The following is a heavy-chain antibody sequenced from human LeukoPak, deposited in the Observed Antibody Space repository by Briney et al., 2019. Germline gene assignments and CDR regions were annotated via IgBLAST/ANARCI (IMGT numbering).Heavy chain of an antibody. D-gene: IGHD6-19*01. CDR2: IYHSGST. V-gene: IGHV4-59*12. Sequence: SETLSLTCTVSGGSISSYYWSWIRQPPGKGLEWIGYIYHSGSTNYNPSVKRRVTISVDTSKNQFSLKLSSVTAADTDVYYCARDIAVAGPDFYFDYWGQGTLVTVSS. J-gene: IGHJ4*02. CDR3: ARDIAVAGPDFYFDY. CDR1: GGSISSYY.